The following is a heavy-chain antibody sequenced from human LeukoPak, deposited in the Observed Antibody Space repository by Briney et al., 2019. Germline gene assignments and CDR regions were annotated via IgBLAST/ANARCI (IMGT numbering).Heavy chain of an antibody. CDR3: ATNYYDSSGYYSYWYFDL. Sequence: GGSLRLSCAASGFTFDDYAMHWVRQAPGKGLEWVSLISGDGGSTYYADSVKSRFTISRDNSKNSLYLQMNSLRTEDTALYYCATNYYDSSGYYSYWYFDLWGRGTLVTVSS. CDR2: ISGDGGST. D-gene: IGHD3-22*01. J-gene: IGHJ2*01. V-gene: IGHV3-43*02. CDR1: GFTFDDYA.